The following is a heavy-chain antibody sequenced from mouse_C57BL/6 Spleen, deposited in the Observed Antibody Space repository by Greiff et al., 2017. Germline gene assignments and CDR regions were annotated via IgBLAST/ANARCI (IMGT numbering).Heavy chain of an antibody. CDR1: GFNIKDYY. J-gene: IGHJ2*01. CDR2: IDPEDGET. V-gene: IGHV14-2*01. Sequence: VQLQQSGAELVKPGASVKLSCTASGFNIKDYYMHWVKQRTEQGLEWIGSIDPEDGETKYAPKFQGKATITADTSANTAYLPLSSLTSEDTAVDYCASVPPHGSRDYWGQGTTRTVSS. CDR3: ASVPPHGSRDY.